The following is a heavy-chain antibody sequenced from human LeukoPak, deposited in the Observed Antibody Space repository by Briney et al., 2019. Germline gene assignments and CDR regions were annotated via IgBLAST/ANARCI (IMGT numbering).Heavy chain of an antibody. CDR3: ARDHGGSYYDWYFDL. V-gene: IGHV1-69*06. CDR1: GGTFSSYA. J-gene: IGHJ2*01. Sequence: GASVKVSCKASGGTFSSYAISWVRQAPGQGLEWMGGIIPIFGTANYAQKFQGRVTITADKSTSTAYMELSSLRSEDTAVYYCARDHGGSYYDWYFDLWGRGTLVTVSS. CDR2: IIPIFGTA. D-gene: IGHD1-26*01.